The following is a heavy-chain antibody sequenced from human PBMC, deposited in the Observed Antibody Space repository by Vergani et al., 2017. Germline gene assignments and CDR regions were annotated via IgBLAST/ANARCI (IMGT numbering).Heavy chain of an antibody. Sequence: EVQLVQSGAEVKKPGESLKISCKGSGYSFTSYWIGWVRQMPGKGLEWMGIIYPGDSDTRYSPSFQGRVTISADKSISTAYLQWSSLKASDTAMYYCARHLSVNEILEAFDIWGQGTMVTVSS. CDR2: IYPGDSDT. J-gene: IGHJ3*02. CDR1: GYSFTSYW. CDR3: ARHLSVNEILEAFDI. D-gene: IGHD1-1*01. V-gene: IGHV5-51*01.